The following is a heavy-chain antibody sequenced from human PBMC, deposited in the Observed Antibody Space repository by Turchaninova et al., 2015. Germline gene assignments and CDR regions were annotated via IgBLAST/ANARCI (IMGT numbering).Heavy chain of an antibody. Sequence: QVQLVQSGAEVKRPGASVQVACEVSGYTFTDFGINWVRLAPGQGPEWMGWISTYNGEPQPHQKFHGKVTMTREKSTATAKMELRSLTSDDTAVYYCARFMSSSYGMDVWGRGTTITVSS. CDR1: GYTFTDFG. V-gene: IGHV1-18*04. CDR3: ARFMSSSYGMDV. CDR2: ISTYNGEP. D-gene: IGHD3-16*02. J-gene: IGHJ6*02.